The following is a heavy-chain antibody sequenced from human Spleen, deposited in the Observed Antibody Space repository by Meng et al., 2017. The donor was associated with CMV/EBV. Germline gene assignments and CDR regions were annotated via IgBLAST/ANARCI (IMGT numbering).Heavy chain of an antibody. CDR2: ISSSSSTI. Sequence: GGSLRLSCAASGFTFSSYSMNWVRQAPGKGLEWVSYISSSSSTIYYADSVKGRFTISRDNAKNSLYLQMNSLRVDDTAIYYCAKVRGYGDRDYDFWGQGTRVTVSS. J-gene: IGHJ4*02. CDR3: AKVRGYGDRDYDF. D-gene: IGHD5-12*01. CDR1: GFTFSSYS. V-gene: IGHV3-48*04.